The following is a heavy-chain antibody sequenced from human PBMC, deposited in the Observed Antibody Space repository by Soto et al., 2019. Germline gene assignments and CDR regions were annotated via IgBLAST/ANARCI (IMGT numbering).Heavy chain of an antibody. Sequence: ETLSLTCTVSGVSISSYYWSWIRQPPGKGLEWIGYIYYSGSTNYNPSLKSRVTISVDTSKNQFSLKLSSVTAADTAVYYCARAGAEEWLLHPLDYWGQGTLVTVSS. CDR3: ARAGAEEWLLHPLDY. CDR2: IYYSGST. CDR1: GVSISSYY. V-gene: IGHV4-59*01. D-gene: IGHD5-12*01. J-gene: IGHJ4*02.